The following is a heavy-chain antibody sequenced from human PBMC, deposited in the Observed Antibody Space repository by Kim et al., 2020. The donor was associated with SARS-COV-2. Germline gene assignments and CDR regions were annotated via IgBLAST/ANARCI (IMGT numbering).Heavy chain of an antibody. CDR2: FDPEDGET. CDR3: ATSSPYYYGSGSYYNTFDY. J-gene: IGHJ4*02. V-gene: IGHV1-24*01. Sequence: ASVTVSCKVSGYTLTELSMHWVRQAPGKGLEWMGGFDPEDGETFYAQKFQGRVTMTEDTSTDTAYMELSSLRSEDTAVYYCATSSPYYYGSGSYYNTFDYWGQGTLVTVSS. CDR1: GYTLTELS. D-gene: IGHD3-10*01.